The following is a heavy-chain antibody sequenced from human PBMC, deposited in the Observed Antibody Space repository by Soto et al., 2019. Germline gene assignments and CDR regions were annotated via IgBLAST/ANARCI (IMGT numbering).Heavy chain of an antibody. J-gene: IGHJ5*02. CDR1: GFTLGDSY. CDR2: ISPGSRYP. Sequence: GGSLRLSCAGSGFTLGDSYMSWIRQAPGKGLEWLSYISPGSRYPAYADSVKGRFTISRDNAKRSLYLQMMSLTAEDTAIYYCVRGGGGGLFDPWCQGTMVTVSS. V-gene: IGHV3-11*06. D-gene: IGHD2-15*01. CDR3: VRGGGGGLFDP.